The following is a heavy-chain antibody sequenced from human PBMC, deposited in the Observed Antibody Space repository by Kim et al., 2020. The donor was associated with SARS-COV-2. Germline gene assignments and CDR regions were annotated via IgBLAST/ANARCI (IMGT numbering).Heavy chain of an antibody. D-gene: IGHD3-22*01. CDR1: GGTFSSYA. V-gene: IGHV1-69*13. Sequence: SVKVSCKASGGTFSSYAISWVRQAPGQGLEWMGGIIPIFGTANYAQKFQGRVTITADESTSTAYMELSSLRSEDTAVYYCARVLHGYYDSSGYYGIPYYYGMDVWGQGTTVTVSS. CDR2: IIPIFGTA. J-gene: IGHJ6*02. CDR3: ARVLHGYYDSSGYYGIPYYYGMDV.